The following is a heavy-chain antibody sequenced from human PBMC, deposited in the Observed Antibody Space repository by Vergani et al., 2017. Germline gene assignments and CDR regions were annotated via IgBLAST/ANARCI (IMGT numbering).Heavy chain of an antibody. D-gene: IGHD2/OR15-2a*01. CDR1: GFNFSNYA. CDR3: ARESDSTANFDN. V-gene: IGHV3-30*04. J-gene: IGHJ4*02. Sequence: QVQLVESGGGVVQPGRSLRLSCAASGFNFSNYAMHWVRQAPGKGLEWVAVISYDGSNKYYAASVKGRFTISRDNSKNTLYLQMNSLTTEDTAVYYCARESDSTANFDNWGQGTLVTVSS. CDR2: ISYDGSNK.